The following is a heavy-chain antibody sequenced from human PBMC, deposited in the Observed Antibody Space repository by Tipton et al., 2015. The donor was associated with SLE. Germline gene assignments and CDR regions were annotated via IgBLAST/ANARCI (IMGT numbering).Heavy chain of an antibody. Sequence: TLSLTSTVSGGSLRFDYWGWVRQSAGRGLEWVGRIYSSGGRDYKPSLRSRVTMSIDASQNRASLRLKSVSAADTAVYYCARGSDGEYVRYFDVWGPGTLVTVSS. CDR1: GGSLRFDY. D-gene: IGHD4-17*01. J-gene: IGHJ2*01. CDR3: ARGSDGEYVRYFDV. CDR2: IYSSGGR. V-gene: IGHV4-4*07.